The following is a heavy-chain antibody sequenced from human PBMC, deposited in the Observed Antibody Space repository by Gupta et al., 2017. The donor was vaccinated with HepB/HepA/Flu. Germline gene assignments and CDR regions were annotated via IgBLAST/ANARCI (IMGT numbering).Heavy chain of an antibody. J-gene: IGHJ4*02. Sequence: QVQLVESGGGVVQPGRSLRLSCAASGFTFSSYGMHWVRQAPGKGLEWVAVISYDGSNKYYADSVKGRFTISRDNSKNTLYLQMNSLRAEDTAVYYCAKDLTYGGDWNYPLDYWGQGTLVTVSS. D-gene: IGHD1-7*01. CDR2: ISYDGSNK. CDR1: GFTFSSYG. CDR3: AKDLTYGGDWNYPLDY. V-gene: IGHV3-30*18.